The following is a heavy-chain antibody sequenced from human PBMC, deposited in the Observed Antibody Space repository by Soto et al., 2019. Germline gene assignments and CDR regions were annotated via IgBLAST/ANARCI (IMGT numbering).Heavy chain of an antibody. CDR1: GFRFDDYA. D-gene: IGHD4-17*01. J-gene: IGHJ6*02. V-gene: IGHV3-9*01. CDR2: ISWNHVTT. CDR3: AKDLNTGPYGMDV. Sequence: GGSLRLSCAASGFRFDDYAMHWVRQAPGKGLEWLSGISWNHVTTGYADSVKGRFTISRDNAKNSLLLQTNSLRAEDTAVYYCAKDLNTGPYGMDVWGQGTTVTVSS.